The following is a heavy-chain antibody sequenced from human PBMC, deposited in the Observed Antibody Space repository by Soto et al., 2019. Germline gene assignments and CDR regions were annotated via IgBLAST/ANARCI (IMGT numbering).Heavy chain of an antibody. Sequence: GGSLRLSCAASGFTFSSYSMNWVRQAPGKGLEWVSSISSSSSYIYYADSVKGRFTISRDNAKNSLYLQMNSLRAEDTAVYYCARDCCYCSSTSCSQNWFDPWGQGTLVTVSS. J-gene: IGHJ5*02. CDR3: ARDCCYCSSTSCSQNWFDP. V-gene: IGHV3-21*01. D-gene: IGHD2-2*01. CDR1: GFTFSSYS. CDR2: ISSSSSYI.